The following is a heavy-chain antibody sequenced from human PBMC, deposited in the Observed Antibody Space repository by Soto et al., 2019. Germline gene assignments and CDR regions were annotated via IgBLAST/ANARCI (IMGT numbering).Heavy chain of an antibody. V-gene: IGHV4-59*01. CDR3: SGDTYGMDV. J-gene: IGHJ6*02. CDR2: IHYSGTT. CDR1: GASIYNYY. Sequence: QVQLQESGPGLVKPSETLSLTCTVSGASIYNYYCNWVRLPPGKGLEWIGSIHYSGTTHYNPSLERRVTISADSAKNQFSLKLNSVTAADTAVYYCSGDTYGMDVWGQGTTVTVSS.